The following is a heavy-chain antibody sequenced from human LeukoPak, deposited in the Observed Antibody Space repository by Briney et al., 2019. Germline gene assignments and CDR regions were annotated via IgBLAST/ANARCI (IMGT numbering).Heavy chain of an antibody. CDR3: AGGPFGALDY. J-gene: IGHJ4*02. CDR2: INHSGST. V-gene: IGHV4-34*01. Sequence: PSETLSLTCAVYGGSFSGYYWSWIRQPPGKGLEWIGEINHSGSTNYNPSLKSRVTISVDTSKNQFSLKLSSVTAADTAVYYCAGGPFGALDYWGQGTLVTVSS. CDR1: GGSFSGYY. D-gene: IGHD3-10*01.